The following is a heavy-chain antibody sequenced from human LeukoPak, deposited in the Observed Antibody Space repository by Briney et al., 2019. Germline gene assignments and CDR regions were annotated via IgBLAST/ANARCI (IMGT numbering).Heavy chain of an antibody. J-gene: IGHJ4*02. D-gene: IGHD3-22*01. CDR1: GFTFDDYG. V-gene: IGHV3-20*04. CDR2: INWNGGST. CDR3: ARGSYYDTSGHYAF. Sequence: GGSLRLSRAASGFTFDDYGMSWVRQAPGKGLEWVSGINWNGGSTGYADSLKGRFTISRDNANNSLYLQMNSLRVEDTALYYCARGSYYDTSGHYAFWGQGTLVTVSS.